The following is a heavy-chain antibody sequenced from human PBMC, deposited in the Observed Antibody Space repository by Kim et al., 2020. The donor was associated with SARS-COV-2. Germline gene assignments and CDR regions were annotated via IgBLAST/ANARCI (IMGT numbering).Heavy chain of an antibody. D-gene: IGHD6-19*01. CDR2: IYYSGST. J-gene: IGHJ5*02. CDR3: ARDPGYSSGWHWFDP. V-gene: IGHV4-59*01. Sequence: SETLSLTCTVSGGSISSYYWSWIRQPPGKGLEWIGYIYYSGSTNYNPSLKSRVTISVDTSKNQFSLKLSSVTAADTAVYYCARDPGYSSGWHWFDPWGQGTLVTVSS. CDR1: GGSISSYY.